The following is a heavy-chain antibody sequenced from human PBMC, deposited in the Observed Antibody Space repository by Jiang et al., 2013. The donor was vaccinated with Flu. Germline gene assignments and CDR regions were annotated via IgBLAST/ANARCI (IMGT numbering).Heavy chain of an antibody. CDR1: GYSITGYY. CDR3: TREFNY. CDR2: INPNSGDT. V-gene: IGHV1-2*02. J-gene: IGHJ4*02. Sequence: GYSITGYYMHWVRQAPGQGLEWMGWINPNSGDTNYAQRFQGRVTMTRDTSISTAYMELSRLTSDDTALYFCTREFNYWGQGTLVTVSS.